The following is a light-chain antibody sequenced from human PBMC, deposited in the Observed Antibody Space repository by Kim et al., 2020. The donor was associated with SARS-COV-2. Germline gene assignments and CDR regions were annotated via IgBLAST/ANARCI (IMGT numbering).Light chain of an antibody. CDR2: QDS. J-gene: IGLJ3*02. CDR3: QACDSRV. Sequence: SYELTQPPSVSVSPGQTASITCSGDKLGDKYACWYQQKPGQSPVLVIYQDSKRPSGIPERFSGSNSGNTATLTISGTQAMDEADYYCQACDSRVFGGGT. CDR1: KLGDKY. V-gene: IGLV3-1*01.